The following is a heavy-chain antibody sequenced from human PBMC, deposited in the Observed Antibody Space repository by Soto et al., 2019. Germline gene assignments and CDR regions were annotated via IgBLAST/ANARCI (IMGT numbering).Heavy chain of an antibody. V-gene: IGHV2-5*02. CDR1: GFSLSTSGVG. CDR2: IYWDDDN. J-gene: IGHJ4*02. CDR3: AHKATAKLTARVFDY. Sequence: QITLKESGPTLVKPTQTLTLTCTFSGFSLSTSGVGVGWIRQPPGKALEWLAVIYWDDDNRYSPSLRSRLTFTKDTSKNQVVLTMTNMDPEDTATYYCAHKATAKLTARVFDYRGQGLLVTVSS. D-gene: IGHD2-21*02.